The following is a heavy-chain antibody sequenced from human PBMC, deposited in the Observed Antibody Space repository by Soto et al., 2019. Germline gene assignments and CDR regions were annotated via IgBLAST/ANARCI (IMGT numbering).Heavy chain of an antibody. CDR2: TYYRSKWYN. J-gene: IGHJ5*02. V-gene: IGHV6-1*01. Sequence: SQTLSLTCAISGDSFSSNSAGWNWIRQSPSRGLEWLGRTYYRSKWYNDYAVSVKSRITINPETSKNQFSLQLNSVTPEDTAVYYCVRTPASGTLDPWGQGTLVTVS. CDR1: GDSFSSNSAG. D-gene: IGHD6-13*01. CDR3: VRTPASGTLDP.